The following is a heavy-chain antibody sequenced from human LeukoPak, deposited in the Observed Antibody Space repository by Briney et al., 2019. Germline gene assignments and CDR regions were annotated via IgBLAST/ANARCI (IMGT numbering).Heavy chain of an antibody. J-gene: IGHJ6*03. D-gene: IGHD3-3*01. CDR1: GGSISSYY. Sequence: SETLSLTCTVSGGSISSYYWSWIRQPAGKGLEWIGRIYTSGSTNYNPSLKSRVTMSVDTSKNQFSLKLSSVTAADTAVYYCARLSGGESRLYDFWSGYMGGSYYYYMDVWGKGTTVTVSS. V-gene: IGHV4-4*07. CDR2: IYTSGST. CDR3: ARLSGGESRLYDFWSGYMGGSYYYYMDV.